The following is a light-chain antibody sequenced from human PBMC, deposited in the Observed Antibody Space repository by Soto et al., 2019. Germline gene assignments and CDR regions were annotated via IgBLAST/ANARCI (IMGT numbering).Light chain of an antibody. J-gene: IGKJ1*01. CDR3: QQYNSYPTT. Sequence: PPPAPRAATEGGKGNINCRASQGVSNYLAWYQQKPGKAPKLLIYAASSLQKGVPSRFSGSGSGTHFTLTISSLQPEDVATYYCQQYNSYPTTFGQGTKVDI. V-gene: IGKV1-27*01. CDR2: AAS. CDR1: QGVSNY.